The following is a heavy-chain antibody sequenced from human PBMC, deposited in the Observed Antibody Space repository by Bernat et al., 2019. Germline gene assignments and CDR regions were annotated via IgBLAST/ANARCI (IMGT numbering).Heavy chain of an antibody. Sequence: EVQLVETGGGLIQPGGSLRLSCAASGFTVSSNYMSWVRQAPGKGLEWVSVIYSGGSTYYADSVKGRFTISRDNSKNTLYHQMNSLRAEDTAVYYCARGPSYYYGSGSFDFDYWGQGTLVTVSS. V-gene: IGHV3-53*02. CDR1: GFTVSSNY. J-gene: IGHJ4*02. CDR3: ARGPSYYYGSGSFDFDY. D-gene: IGHD3-10*01. CDR2: IYSGGST.